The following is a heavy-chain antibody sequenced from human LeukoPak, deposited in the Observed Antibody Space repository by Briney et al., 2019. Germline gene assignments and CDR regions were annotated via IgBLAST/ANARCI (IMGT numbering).Heavy chain of an antibody. J-gene: IGHJ5*02. V-gene: IGHV3-23*01. CDR2: ISGSGGST. Sequence: GGSLRLSCAASGFTFSSYAMSWVRQAPGKGLEWVSAISGSGGSTYYADSVKGRFTISRDNSTNTLYLQMNSLRAEDTAVYYCAKDRVAAAGTVDPWFDPWGQGTLVTVSS. CDR1: GFTFSSYA. CDR3: AKDRVAAAGTVDPWFDP. D-gene: IGHD6-13*01.